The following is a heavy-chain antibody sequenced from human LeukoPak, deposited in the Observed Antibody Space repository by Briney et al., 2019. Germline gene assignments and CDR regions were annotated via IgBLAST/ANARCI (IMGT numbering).Heavy chain of an antibody. CDR1: GFTFSDYA. V-gene: IGHV3-23*01. J-gene: IGHJ6*02. Sequence: LGGSLRLSCAASGFTFSDYAMTWVLQAPGKGLEWVSAISGSGDTTYYADSVKGRFTISRDNSKNTLNLQMNSLRAEDTAVYYCAKDGVRSYGSGLASGMDVWGQGTTVTVSS. D-gene: IGHD3-10*01. CDR3: AKDGVRSYGSGLASGMDV. CDR2: ISGSGDTT.